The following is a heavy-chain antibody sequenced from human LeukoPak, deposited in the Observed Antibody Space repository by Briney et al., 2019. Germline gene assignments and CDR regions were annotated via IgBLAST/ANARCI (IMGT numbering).Heavy chain of an antibody. D-gene: IGHD3-22*01. CDR2: IYYSGST. CDR3: AREMDYYDSGGYYLQWFDP. Sequence: PSETLSLTCTVSGGSISCYYWSWIRQPPGQGLEWIWFIYYSGSTNYNPSLKSRVTISVDTSKNQFSLKLSSVTAADTDVYYCAREMDYYDSGGYYLQWFDPWGQGTLVTVSS. J-gene: IGHJ5*02. V-gene: IGHV4-59*12. CDR1: GGSISCYY.